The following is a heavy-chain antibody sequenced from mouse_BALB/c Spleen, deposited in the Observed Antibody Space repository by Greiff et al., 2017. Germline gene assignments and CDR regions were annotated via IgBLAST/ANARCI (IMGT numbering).Heavy chain of an antibody. CDR3: AREARGYYYAMDD. Sequence: VKLMESGPGLVAPSQSLSITCTVSGFSLTSYGVHWVRQPPGKGLEWLGVIWAGGSTNYNSALMSRLSISKDNSKSQVFLKMNSLQTDDTAMYYCAREARGYYYAMDDWGQGTSVTVSS. CDR2: IWAGGST. V-gene: IGHV2-9*02. J-gene: IGHJ4*01. D-gene: IGHD2-2*01. CDR1: GFSLTSYG.